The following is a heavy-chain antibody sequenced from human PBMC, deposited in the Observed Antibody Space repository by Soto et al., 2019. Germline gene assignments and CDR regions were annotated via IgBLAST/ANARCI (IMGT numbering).Heavy chain of an antibody. D-gene: IGHD5-12*01. CDR1: GGSISGHS. J-gene: IGHJ4*02. V-gene: IGHV4-4*07. CDR2: IYPSGST. Sequence: SETRSLTCTVSGGSISGHSWIWIRQPAGRGLEWIGHIYPSGSTSYNPSLRSRVSMSLDTSNNQIFLNLTSVTAADTAVFYCVRGRSYSVYDFWGPGTLVTV. CDR3: VRGRSYSVYDF.